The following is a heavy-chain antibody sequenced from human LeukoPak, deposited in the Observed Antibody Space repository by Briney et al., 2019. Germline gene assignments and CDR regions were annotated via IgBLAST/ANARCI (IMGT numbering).Heavy chain of an antibody. V-gene: IGHV3-15*01. CDR1: GFTFSNAW. CDR3: YLLGGYSSGWYGTSFDY. CDR2: IKSKTDGGTT. J-gene: IGHJ4*02. Sequence: GGSLRLSCAASGFTFSNAWMSWVRQAPGEGLEWVGRIKSKTDGGTTDYAAPVKGRFTISRDDSKNTLYLQMNSLKTEDTAVYYCYLLGGYSSGWYGTSFDYWGQGTLVTV. D-gene: IGHD6-19*01.